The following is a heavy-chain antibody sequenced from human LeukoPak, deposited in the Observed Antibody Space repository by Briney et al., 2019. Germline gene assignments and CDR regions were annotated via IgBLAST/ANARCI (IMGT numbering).Heavy chain of an antibody. CDR3: TVFGYSNH. V-gene: IGHV3-53*01. D-gene: IGHD5-18*01. CDR2: IYSGGST. CDR1: GFTVSSNY. J-gene: IGHJ5*02. Sequence: RGSLRLSCAASGFTVSSNYMSWVRQAPGKGLEWVSVIYSGGSTYYADSVKGRFTISRDTSKNTLYLQISSLRVEDTAVYYCTVFGYSNHWGQGTLVTVSS.